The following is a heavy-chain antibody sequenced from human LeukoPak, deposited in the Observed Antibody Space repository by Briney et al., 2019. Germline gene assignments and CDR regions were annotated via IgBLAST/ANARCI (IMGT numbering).Heavy chain of an antibody. Sequence: CYDGGKTYYADSVEGRFTISRDNSKSTVYLEINSLRSEDTAIYYCARGFNDFWSGSQLEYWGQGTLVTVSS. CDR2: CYDGGKT. V-gene: IGHV3-30-3*01. D-gene: IGHD3-3*01. J-gene: IGHJ4*02. CDR3: ARGFNDFWSGSQLEY.